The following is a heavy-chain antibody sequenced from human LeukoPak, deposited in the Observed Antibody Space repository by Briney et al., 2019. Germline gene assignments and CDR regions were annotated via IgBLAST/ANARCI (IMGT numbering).Heavy chain of an antibody. CDR2: INAGNGNT. D-gene: IGHD1-7*01. CDR3: VSGTTMDDAFDI. Sequence: GASVKVSCKASGYTFTSYAMHWVRQAPGQRLEWMGWINAGNGNTKYSQKFQGRVTITRDTSASTAYMELSSLRSEDTAVYYCVSGTTMDDAFDIWGQGTMVTVSS. V-gene: IGHV1-3*01. CDR1: GYTFTSYA. J-gene: IGHJ3*02.